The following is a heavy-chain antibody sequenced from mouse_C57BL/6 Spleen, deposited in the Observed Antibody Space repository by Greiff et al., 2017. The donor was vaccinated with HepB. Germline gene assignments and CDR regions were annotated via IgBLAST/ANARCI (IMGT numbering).Heavy chain of an antibody. CDR3: ARNGFITTVVYFDY. Sequence: QVQLQQPGAELVKPGASVKLSCKASGYTFTSYWMQWVNQRPGQGLEWIGEIDPSDSYTNYNQKFKGKATLTVDTSSSTAYMQLSSLTSEDSAVYYCARNGFITTVVYFDYWGQGTTLTVSS. V-gene: IGHV1-50*01. J-gene: IGHJ2*01. D-gene: IGHD1-1*01. CDR2: IDPSDSYT. CDR1: GYTFTSYW.